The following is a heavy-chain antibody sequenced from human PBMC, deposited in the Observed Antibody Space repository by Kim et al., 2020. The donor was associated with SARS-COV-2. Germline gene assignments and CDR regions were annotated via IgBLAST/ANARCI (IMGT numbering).Heavy chain of an antibody. CDR2: INPSGGST. V-gene: IGHV1-46*01. J-gene: IGHJ4*02. Sequence: ASVKVSCKASGYTFTSYYMHWVRQAPGQGLEWMGIINPSGGSTSYAQKFQGRVTMTRDTSTSTVYMELSSLRSEDTAVYYCARVSYYDSSDSTSDFDYWGQGTLVTVSS. CDR1: GYTFTSYY. CDR3: ARVSYYDSSDSTSDFDY. D-gene: IGHD3-22*01.